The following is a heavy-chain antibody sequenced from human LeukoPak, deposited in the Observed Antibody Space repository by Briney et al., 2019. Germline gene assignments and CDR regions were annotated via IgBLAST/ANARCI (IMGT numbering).Heavy chain of an antibody. CDR2: INPNRGDT. CDR1: GYSFTGYY. D-gene: IGHD6-13*01. V-gene: IGHV1-2*02. CDR3: ATGELHSSSWYSQLDY. Sequence: APVKVSCKASGYSFTGYYIHWVRQAPGQGLEWMGWINPNRGDTNYAQKFQGRVTMTRDTSITTAYMELRSLISGDTAVYYCATGELHSSSWYSQLDYWGQGTLVTVSP. J-gene: IGHJ4*02.